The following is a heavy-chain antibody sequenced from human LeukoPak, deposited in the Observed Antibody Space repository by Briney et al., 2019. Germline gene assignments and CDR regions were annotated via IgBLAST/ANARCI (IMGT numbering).Heavy chain of an antibody. V-gene: IGHV3-30*04. CDR1: GFTFISYT. CDR3: AREDSGTSAEYFQH. J-gene: IGHJ1*01. Sequence: GRSLRLSCAASGFTFISYTMHWVRQAPGKGLEWVGVISSDGRNKNYADSVKGRFTISRDTSKNTLYLQMNSLRAEDTAVYYCAREDSGTSAEYFQHWGQGTLVSVSS. D-gene: IGHD2-8*01. CDR2: ISSDGRNK.